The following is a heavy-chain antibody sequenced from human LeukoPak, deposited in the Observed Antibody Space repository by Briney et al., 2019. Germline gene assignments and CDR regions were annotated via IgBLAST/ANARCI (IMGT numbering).Heavy chain of an antibody. V-gene: IGHV3-23*01. CDR2: ISGSGGST. D-gene: IGHD4-17*01. J-gene: IGHJ5*02. CDR3: AKAPYGDYEIAWFDP. CDR1: GFTFSSYA. Sequence: SGGSLRLSCAASGFTFSSYAMSWVRQAPGKGLEWVSAISGSGGSTYCADSVKGRFTISRDNSKNTLYLKMNSLRAEDTAVYYCAKAPYGDYEIAWFDPWGQGTLVTVSS.